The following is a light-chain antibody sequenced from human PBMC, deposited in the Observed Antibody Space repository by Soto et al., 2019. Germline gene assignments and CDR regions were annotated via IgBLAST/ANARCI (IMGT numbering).Light chain of an antibody. CDR1: QGISSF. J-gene: IGKJ2*01. CDR2: AAS. CDR3: QQLNGYPYT. V-gene: IGKV1-9*01. Sequence: DIQVTQSPSFLSASVGDSVTITCRTSQGISSFLAWYQQKSEKAPKLLIYAASTLQSGVPSRFSGSGFGTEFTLTISSLEPEDFATYYCQQLNGYPYTFGQGTNLEIK.